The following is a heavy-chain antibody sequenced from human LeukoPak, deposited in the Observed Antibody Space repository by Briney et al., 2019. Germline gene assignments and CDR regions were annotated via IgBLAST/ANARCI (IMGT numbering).Heavy chain of an antibody. CDR3: AGYHSGSYYYFDY. D-gene: IGHD1-26*01. V-gene: IGHV4-61*02. CDR1: GGSISSGSYY. J-gene: IGHJ4*02. Sequence: PSETLSLTCTVSGGSISSGSYYWSWIRQPAGKGLEWIGRIYTSGSTNYNPSLKSRVTISVDTSKNQFSLKLSSVTAADTAVYYCAGYHSGSYYYFDYWGQGTLVTVSS. CDR2: IYTSGST.